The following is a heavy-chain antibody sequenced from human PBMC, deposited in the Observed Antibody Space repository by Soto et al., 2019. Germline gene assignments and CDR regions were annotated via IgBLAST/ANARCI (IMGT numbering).Heavy chain of an antibody. CDR3: ARDYYDSRGYYYFDY. CDR2: IYVAGTT. V-gene: IGHV3-53*01. CDR1: GFTVISNY. D-gene: IGHD3-22*01. Sequence: GGSLRLSCAASGFTVISNYMSWVRQAPGKGLEWVSVIYVAGTTSYADSVKGRFTISRDISKNTVYLEMNSLRVDDTAVYYCARDYYDSRGYYYFDYWGQGTLVTVSS. J-gene: IGHJ4*02.